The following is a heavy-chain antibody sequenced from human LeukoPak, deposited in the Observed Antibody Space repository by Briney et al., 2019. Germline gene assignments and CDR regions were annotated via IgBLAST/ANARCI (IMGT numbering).Heavy chain of an antibody. CDR2: INAYNGNT. Sequence: ASVKVSCKASGYTFTSYGISWVRQAPGQGLEWMGWINAYNGNTNYAQKLQGRVTMTTDTSTSTAYMELRSLRSDDTAVYYCARDGPHYYDSSGSRNFDYWGQGTLVTVSS. J-gene: IGHJ4*02. D-gene: IGHD3-22*01. V-gene: IGHV1-18*01. CDR3: ARDGPHYYDSSGSRNFDY. CDR1: GYTFTSYG.